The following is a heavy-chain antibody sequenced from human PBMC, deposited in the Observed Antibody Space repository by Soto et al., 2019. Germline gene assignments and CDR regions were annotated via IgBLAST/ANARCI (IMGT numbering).Heavy chain of an antibody. CDR2: ISSNGVGT. V-gene: IGHV3-64*01. J-gene: IGHJ6*03. D-gene: IGHD6-6*01. Sequence: EVQLAESGGGLAQPGGSLRLSCAASGFTLSGYAMDWVRQAPGKGLEYVSGISSNGVGTYYANSVQGRFTISRDNSKNTVYLQMGSLRPEYMAVYYCARRARPDFYYMDVWRKGTTVSVS. CDR3: ARRARPDFYYMDV. CDR1: GFTLSGYA.